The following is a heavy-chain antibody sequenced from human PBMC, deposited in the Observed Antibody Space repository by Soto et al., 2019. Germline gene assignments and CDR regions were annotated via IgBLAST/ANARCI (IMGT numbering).Heavy chain of an antibody. CDR1: GYTFTSYA. Sequence: ASVKVSCKASGYTFTSYAMHWVRQAPGQRLEWMGWINAGNGNTKYSQKFQGRVTITRDTSASTAYMELSSLRSEDTAVYYCARDPRKAVAGTSRSYYYGMDVWGQGTTVTVSS. CDR3: ARDPRKAVAGTSRSYYYGMDV. V-gene: IGHV1-3*01. J-gene: IGHJ6*02. D-gene: IGHD6-19*01. CDR2: INAGNGNT.